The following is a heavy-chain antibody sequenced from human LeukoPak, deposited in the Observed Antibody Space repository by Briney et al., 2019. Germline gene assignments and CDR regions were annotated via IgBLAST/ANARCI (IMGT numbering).Heavy chain of an antibody. CDR2: IYGGGST. CDR3: ARDLTLYGGHGGH. J-gene: IGHJ4*02. D-gene: IGHD4-23*01. CDR1: GFSVSTNH. Sequence: GRSLRLSCVASGFSVSTNHMTWVRQAPGKGLEWVSHIYGGGSTYYADSVTGRFTISRHNSKNTLYLQMNNLRTEDTAVYYCARDLTLYGGHGGHWGQGTLVTVSS. V-gene: IGHV3-53*04.